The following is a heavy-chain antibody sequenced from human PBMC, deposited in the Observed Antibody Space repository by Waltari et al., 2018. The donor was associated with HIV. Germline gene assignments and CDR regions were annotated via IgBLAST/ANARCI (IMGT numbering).Heavy chain of an antibody. V-gene: IGHV3-23*01. Sequence: EVQVLESGGALVQPGGSLSRSCAASGFTFRNSGLSWFRQAPGKVVEWVSTISGSGGSTYYADSVKGRFTVSRDNSKNTLYLQMNSLRAEDTAVYFCVKEYQYSHSWYSYYGMDVWGQGTTVTVSS. J-gene: IGHJ6*02. D-gene: IGHD6-13*01. CDR3: VKEYQYSHSWYSYYGMDV. CDR1: GFTFRNSG. CDR2: ISGSGGST.